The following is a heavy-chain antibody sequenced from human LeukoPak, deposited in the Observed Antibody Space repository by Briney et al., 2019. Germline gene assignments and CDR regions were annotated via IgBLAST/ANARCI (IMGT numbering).Heavy chain of an antibody. D-gene: IGHD5-12*01. J-gene: IGHJ4*02. V-gene: IGHV3-7*01. CDR2: IKQDGSAK. Sequence: GGSLRLSCAASEFTFSSYWMSWVRQAPGKGLEWVANIKQDGSAKYYVDSVKGRFTISRDNAKNSLYLQMNSLRAEDTAVYYCARVEASGYDYGAFDYWGQGTLVTVSS. CDR1: EFTFSSYW. CDR3: ARVEASGYDYGAFDY.